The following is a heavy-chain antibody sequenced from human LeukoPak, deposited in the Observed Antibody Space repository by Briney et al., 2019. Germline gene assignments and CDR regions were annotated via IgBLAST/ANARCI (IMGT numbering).Heavy chain of an antibody. D-gene: IGHD3-3*01. CDR3: ARGDYDFWSGYYPYFDY. CDR2: INSDGSST. J-gene: IGHJ4*02. V-gene: IGHV3-74*01. Sequence: GGSLRLSCAASGFTFSSYWMHWVRQAPGKGLVWVSRINSDGSSTTYADSVKGRFTISRDNAKNTLYLQMNSLRAEDTAVYYCARGDYDFWSGYYPYFDYWGQGTLVTVSS. CDR1: GFTFSSYW.